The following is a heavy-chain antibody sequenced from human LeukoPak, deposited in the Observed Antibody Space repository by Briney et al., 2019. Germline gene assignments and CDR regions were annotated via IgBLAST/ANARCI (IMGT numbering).Heavy chain of an antibody. CDR2: IKQDGNEK. J-gene: IGHJ4*02. CDR3: ARDPYYSFDY. Sequence: GSLRLSCAASGFIFSSSWMSWVRQAPGKGLEWVANIKQDGNEKYYVDSVKGRFTISRDSAKNSLYLQMDSLRAEDTAVYYCARDPYYSFDYWGRGTLVTVSS. CDR1: GFIFSSSW. V-gene: IGHV3-7*04. D-gene: IGHD2-21*01.